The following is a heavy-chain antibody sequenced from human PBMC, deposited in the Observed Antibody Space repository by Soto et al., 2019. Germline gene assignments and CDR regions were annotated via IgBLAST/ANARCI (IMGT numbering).Heavy chain of an antibody. Sequence: ASVKVSCKASGYTFTSYAMHWVRQAPGQRLEWMGWINAGNGNTKYSQKFQGRVTITRDTSASTAYMELSSLRSEDTAVYYCARDRITIFGVVIVDRAWFDPWGQGTLVTVSS. CDR1: GYTFTSYA. V-gene: IGHV1-3*01. J-gene: IGHJ5*02. CDR2: INAGNGNT. D-gene: IGHD3-3*01. CDR3: ARDRITIFGVVIVDRAWFDP.